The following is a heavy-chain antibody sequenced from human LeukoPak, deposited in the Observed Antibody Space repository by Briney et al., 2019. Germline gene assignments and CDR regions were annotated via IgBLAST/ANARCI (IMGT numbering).Heavy chain of an antibody. Sequence: SQTLSLTCTVSGASISSAGYYWSWIRQPPGKGLEWIGYIYYSGSTNYNPSLKSRVTISVDTSKNQFSLKLSSVTAADTAVYYCARHEGGGSGSYYNRLDYYYYYGMDVWGQGTTVTVSS. CDR1: GASISSAGYY. J-gene: IGHJ6*02. CDR2: IYYSGST. D-gene: IGHD3-10*01. V-gene: IGHV4-61*08. CDR3: ARHEGGGSGSYYNRLDYYYYYGMDV.